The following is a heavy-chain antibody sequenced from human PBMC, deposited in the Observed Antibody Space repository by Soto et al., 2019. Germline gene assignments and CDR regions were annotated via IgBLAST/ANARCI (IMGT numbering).Heavy chain of an antibody. CDR1: GYTFFTYD. V-gene: IGHV1-18*01. CDR3: ARHHGPTTSENWFDP. Sequence: ASVKVSCKASGYTFFTYDISWVRQAPGQGLEWMGWISTYSGDTKYAQKFQGRVTMTTDTSTTTAYLELRSLGSDDTAVYYCARHHGPTTSENWFDPWGQGTLVTVSS. D-gene: IGHD5-12*01. J-gene: IGHJ5*02. CDR2: ISTYSGDT.